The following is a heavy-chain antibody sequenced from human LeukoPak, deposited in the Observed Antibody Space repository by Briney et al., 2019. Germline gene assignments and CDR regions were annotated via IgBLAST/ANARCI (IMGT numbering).Heavy chain of an antibody. CDR3: ARDAYSSTDIYYYYYDMDV. Sequence: HPGASLRLAWAPSGFTFSSYAMSWVREAPGKGLECVSSISGSGGSTYYADSVKGRFTISRDNAKNSLYLQMDSLRAEDTAVYYCARDAYSSTDIYYYYYDMDVWGTGATVTVSS. J-gene: IGHJ6*03. CDR2: ISGSGGST. D-gene: IGHD2-2*01. CDR1: GFTFSSYA. V-gene: IGHV3-23*01.